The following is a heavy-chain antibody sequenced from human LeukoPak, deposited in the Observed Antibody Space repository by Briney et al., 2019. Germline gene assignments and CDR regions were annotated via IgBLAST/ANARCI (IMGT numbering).Heavy chain of an antibody. V-gene: IGHV4-4*07. CDR3: ARDLSGSLYFDY. CDR1: GASISPYY. CDR2: LYPSGSS. J-gene: IGHJ4*02. Sequence: SETLSLTCTVSGASISPYYWNWIRQPAGKGLEWIGRLYPSGSSDYNPSLKSRVTMSVDTSRNQFSLRVTSVTAADTAIYYCARDLSGSLYFDYWGQGILVTVSP. D-gene: IGHD3-10*01.